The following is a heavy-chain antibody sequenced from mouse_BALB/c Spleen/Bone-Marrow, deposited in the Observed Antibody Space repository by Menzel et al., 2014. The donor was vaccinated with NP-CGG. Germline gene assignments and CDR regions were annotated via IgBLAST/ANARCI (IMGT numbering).Heavy chain of an antibody. D-gene: IGHD2-1*01. CDR1: GFDFSRYW. CDR2: INPDSSTI. Sequence: EVQLQQSGGGLVQPGGSLKLSCAASGFDFSRYWMSWVRRAPGKGLEWIGEINPDSSTINYTPSLKDKFIISRDNAKNTLYLQMSKVRSEDTALYYCARNGYYGYSDYWGQGTTLTVSS. V-gene: IGHV4-1*02. CDR3: ARNGYYGYSDY. J-gene: IGHJ2*01.